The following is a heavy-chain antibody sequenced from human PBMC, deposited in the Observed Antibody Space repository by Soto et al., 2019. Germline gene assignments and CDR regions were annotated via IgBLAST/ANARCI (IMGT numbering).Heavy chain of an antibody. CDR3: ARESHDILTGPPWVWYFDL. J-gene: IGHJ2*01. Sequence: QVQLQQWGAGPLRPLETLSLTCGVSGGSFSGYYWAWIRQSPGKGLEWIGEINDRGSINYNPDLKSRVSISVDSSKNHYSLMLRSVTAADTAVYYCARESHDILTGPPWVWYFDLWGRGTLVTVSS. V-gene: IGHV4-34*01. CDR1: GGSFSGYY. CDR2: INDRGSI. D-gene: IGHD3-9*01.